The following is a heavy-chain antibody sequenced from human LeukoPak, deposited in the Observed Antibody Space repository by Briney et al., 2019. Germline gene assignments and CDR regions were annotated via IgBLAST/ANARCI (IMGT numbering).Heavy chain of an antibody. CDR1: GYSFTSYW. J-gene: IGHJ2*01. Sequence: GESLKISCKGSGYSFTSYWIAWVRQMPGKGLEWMGIIHPGXXDTRHSPSFQGQVTISADKSSSTAYLQWSSLKASDTAMYYCTRTPDSYDSRGFQYWYFDLWGRGTQVTVSS. CDR3: TRTPDSYDSRGFQYWYFDL. D-gene: IGHD3-22*01. V-gene: IGHV5-51*01. CDR2: IHPGXXDT.